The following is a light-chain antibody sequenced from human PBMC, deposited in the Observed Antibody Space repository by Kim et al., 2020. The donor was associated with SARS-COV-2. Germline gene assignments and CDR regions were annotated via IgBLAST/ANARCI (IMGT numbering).Light chain of an antibody. CDR1: QDISSY. V-gene: IGKV1-8*01. J-gene: IGKJ4*01. CDR3: HQYYSYPLT. CDR2: TAI. Sequence: AIRMTQSPPSFSASPGDRVTITCRASQDISSYLAWYQQKPGKAPNLLIYTAITLQSGVPLRFSGSGSGTNFTLTISRLQSEDFATYYCHQYYSYPLTFGGGTKVDIK.